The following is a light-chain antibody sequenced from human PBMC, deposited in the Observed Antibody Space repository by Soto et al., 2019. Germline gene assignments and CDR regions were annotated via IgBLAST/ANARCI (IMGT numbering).Light chain of an antibody. CDR1: SSNIGAGYD. CDR3: QSYDSSLSGVV. V-gene: IGLV1-40*01. J-gene: IGLJ2*01. CDR2: GNS. Sequence: VVTQPPSVSGAPGQRVTISCTGSSSNIGAGYDVHWYQQLPGTAPKLLIYGNSNRPSGVPDRFSGSKSGTSASLAITGLQAEAEADYYCQSYDSSLSGVVFGGGTKLTVL.